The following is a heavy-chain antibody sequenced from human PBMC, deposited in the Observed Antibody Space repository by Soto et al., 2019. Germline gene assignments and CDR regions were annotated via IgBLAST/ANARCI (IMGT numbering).Heavy chain of an antibody. J-gene: IGHJ6*02. V-gene: IGHV3-48*02. D-gene: IGHD2-2*02. Sequence: HPGGSLRLSCAASGFTFSSYSMNWVRQAPGKGLEWVSYISSSSSTIYYADSVKGRFTISRDNAKNSLYLQMNSLRDEDTAVYYCARDHIVVVPAAIGAPYYYYYGMDVWGQGTTVTVSS. CDR1: GFTFSSYS. CDR2: ISSSSSTI. CDR3: ARDHIVVVPAAIGAPYYYYYGMDV.